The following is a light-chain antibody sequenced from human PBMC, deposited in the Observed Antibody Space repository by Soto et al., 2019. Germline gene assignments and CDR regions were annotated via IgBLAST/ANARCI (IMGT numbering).Light chain of an antibody. Sequence: QSVLTQPPSVSGTPGQRVTISCTGISSKIGSTYDVQWYQQLPGTAPKLLIHGNTNRPSAVPDRFSGSKSGTSASLAITGLQADDEADYYCQSYDDSLSVHYVFGTGTKLTVL. CDR2: GNT. J-gene: IGLJ1*01. CDR1: SSKIGSTYD. V-gene: IGLV1-40*01. CDR3: QSYDDSLSVHYV.